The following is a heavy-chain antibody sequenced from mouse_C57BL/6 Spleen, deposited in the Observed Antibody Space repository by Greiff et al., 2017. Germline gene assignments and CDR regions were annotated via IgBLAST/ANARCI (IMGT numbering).Heavy chain of an antibody. CDR3: ARHSSTMSTSYAMDY. CDR1: GFTFSSYG. J-gene: IGHJ4*01. D-gene: IGHD2-4*01. Sequence: EVQLVQSGGDLVKPGGSLKLSCAASGFTFSSYGMSWVRQTPDKRLEWVATISRGGSYTYYPASVKGRFTISRDTATNTLYLQLSSLTSEDTAMYYCARHSSTMSTSYAMDYWGQGTSVTVSS. V-gene: IGHV5-6*01. CDR2: ISRGGSYT.